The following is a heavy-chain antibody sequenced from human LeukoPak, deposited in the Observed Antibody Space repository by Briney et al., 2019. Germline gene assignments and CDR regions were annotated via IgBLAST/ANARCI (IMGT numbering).Heavy chain of an antibody. V-gene: IGHV4-39*01. CDR3: ARLASVPDLDY. Sequence: SETLSLTCTVSGDSISSNSYYWGWIRQPPGKGLEWIGSIYYSGSTYYNPSLKSRVTISVDTSKSQFFLKLTSVTAADTAVYYCARLASVPDLDYWGQGTLVTVSS. CDR2: IYYSGST. D-gene: IGHD1-14*01. J-gene: IGHJ4*02. CDR1: GDSISSNSYY.